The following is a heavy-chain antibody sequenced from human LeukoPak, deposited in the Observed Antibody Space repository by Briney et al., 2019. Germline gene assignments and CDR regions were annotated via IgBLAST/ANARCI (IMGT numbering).Heavy chain of an antibody. CDR1: GGTFSSYA. CDR2: IIPIFGIA. CDR3: ARDSSSSWSREYFQH. Sequence: ASVKVSCKASGGTFSSYAISWVRQAPGQGLEWMGRIIPIFGIANYAQKFQGRVTITADKSTSTAYMELSSLRSEDTAVYYCARDSSSSWSREYFQHWGQGTLVTVSS. J-gene: IGHJ1*01. V-gene: IGHV1-69*04. D-gene: IGHD6-13*01.